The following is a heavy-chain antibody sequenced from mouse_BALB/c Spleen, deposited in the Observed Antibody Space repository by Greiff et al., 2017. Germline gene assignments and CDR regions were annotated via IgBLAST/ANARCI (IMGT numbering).Heavy chain of an antibody. CDR3: ARSGYDGFAY. CDR1: GYAFSSSW. Sequence: QVQLQQSGPELVKPGASVKISCKASGYAFSSSWMNWVKQRPGQGLEWIGRIYPGDGDTNYNGKFKGKATLTADKSSSTAYMQLSSLTSVDSAVYFCARSGYDGFAYWGQGTLVTVSA. D-gene: IGHD2-2*01. J-gene: IGHJ3*01. CDR2: IYPGDGDT. V-gene: IGHV1-82*01.